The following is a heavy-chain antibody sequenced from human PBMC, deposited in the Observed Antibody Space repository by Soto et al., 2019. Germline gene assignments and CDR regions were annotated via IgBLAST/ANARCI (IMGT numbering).Heavy chain of an antibody. D-gene: IGHD2-21*02. J-gene: IGHJ5*02. CDR3: AREGVSAGSDWFDP. CDR1: GDSVSSNSAA. V-gene: IGHV6-1*01. CDR2: TYYRSKWYN. Sequence: PSQTLSLTCAISGDSVSSNSAAWNWIRQCPSRGLEWLGRTYYRSKWYNDYAVSVKSRITINPDTSKNQFSLQLNSVTPEDTAVYYCAREGVSAGSDWFDPWGQGTLVTVSS.